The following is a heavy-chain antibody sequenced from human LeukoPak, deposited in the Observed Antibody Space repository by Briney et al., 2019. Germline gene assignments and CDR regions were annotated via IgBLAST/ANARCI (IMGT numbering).Heavy chain of an antibody. CDR2: IRSKAYGGTT. CDR1: GFTFGDYA. V-gene: IGHV3-49*04. J-gene: IGHJ4*02. Sequence: GGSLRLSCTASGFTFGDYAMSWVRQAPGKGLGWVGFIRSKAYGGTTEYAASVKGRFTISRDDSKSIAYLQMNSLKTEDTAVYYCTRFRVPNDFWSGYYGEAGDYWGQGTLVTVSS. CDR3: TRFRVPNDFWSGYYGEAGDY. D-gene: IGHD3-3*01.